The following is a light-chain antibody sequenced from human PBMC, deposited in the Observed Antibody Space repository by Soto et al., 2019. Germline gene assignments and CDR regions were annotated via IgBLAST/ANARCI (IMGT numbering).Light chain of an antibody. J-gene: IGLJ3*02. V-gene: IGLV2-14*01. Sequence: QSALTQPASVSGSPGQSITISCTGTSSDVGGNNFVSWYQQHPGKAPKLLIYGVTNRPSGVSNRFSGSKSGTMASLTISWLQAEDDGDYYCSSYTNTYIWVFGGGTKLTVL. CDR2: GVT. CDR1: SSDVGGNNF. CDR3: SSYTNTYIWV.